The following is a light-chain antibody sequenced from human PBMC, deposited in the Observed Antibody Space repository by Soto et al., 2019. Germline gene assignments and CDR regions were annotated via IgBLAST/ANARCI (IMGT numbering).Light chain of an antibody. J-gene: IGKJ4*01. CDR2: GVS. Sequence: EIVLTQSPATLSLSPGDRATLSCRASQSVRNDYFAWYQQKPGQPPRVILFGVSTRATAIPDRFSGSGSGTDFTLTISRLEPDDFGLYYCHQYGNSPLTFGGGTKVE. CDR3: HQYGNSPLT. V-gene: IGKV3-20*01. CDR1: QSVRNDY.